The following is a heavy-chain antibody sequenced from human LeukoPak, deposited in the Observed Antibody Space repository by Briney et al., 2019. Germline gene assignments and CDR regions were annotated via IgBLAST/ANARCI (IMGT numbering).Heavy chain of an antibody. CDR1: GFTFSSYA. D-gene: IGHD3-10*01. CDR3: ARGVRRPGSGSYSIRYFDF. V-gene: IGHV3-13*01. CDR2: VGTTGDT. J-gene: IGHJ4*02. Sequence: PGGSLRLSCAASGFTFSSYAMHWVRQVTGKGLEWVSTVGTTGDTYYSGSVKGRFTISRENAKNSLYLQMNSLRAGDTAVYYCARGVRRPGSGSYSIRYFDFWGQGTLVTVSS.